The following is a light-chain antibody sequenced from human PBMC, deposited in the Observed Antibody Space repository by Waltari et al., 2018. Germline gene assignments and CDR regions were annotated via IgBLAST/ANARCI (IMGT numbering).Light chain of an antibody. CDR1: QSISTS. V-gene: IGKV1-39*01. Sequence: DIQMTQSPPSLSTSVGDRVTITCRAIQSISTSLNWYQQKAGKAPNLLIYGASTLERGVPSRFSGSGSGTDFTLTISSPRPEDFATYYCQQSYNTPPMYTFGQGTKLELK. CDR3: QQSYNTPPMYT. J-gene: IGKJ2*01. CDR2: GAS.